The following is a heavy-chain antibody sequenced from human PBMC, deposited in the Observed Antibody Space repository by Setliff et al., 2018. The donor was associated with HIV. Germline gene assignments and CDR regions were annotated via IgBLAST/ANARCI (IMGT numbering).Heavy chain of an antibody. Sequence: PSETLSLTCTVSGGSISVSSHYWGWIRQHPGKGLEWIGSLYYSGSTYQNQSLKSRVTISIDKARDQFSLKLSSVTAADTAVYFCARHDNYDNGGYYNLYYFDSWGPGTLVTVSS. D-gene: IGHD3-22*01. J-gene: IGHJ4*02. V-gene: IGHV4-39*01. CDR1: GGSISVSSHY. CDR3: ARHDNYDNGGYYNLYYFDS. CDR2: LYYSGST.